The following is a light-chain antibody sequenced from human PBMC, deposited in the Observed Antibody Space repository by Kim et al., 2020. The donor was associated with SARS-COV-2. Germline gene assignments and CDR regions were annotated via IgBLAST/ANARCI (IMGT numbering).Light chain of an antibody. CDR1: SGHSNYA. Sequence: ASVKLTCTLSSGHSNYAIAWHQQQPEKGPRYLMKVNSDGSHKKGAGTPDRFSGSSSGAERYLTISSLQSEDEADYYCQTWGTGVAVFGGGTQLTVL. V-gene: IGLV4-69*01. CDR3: QTWGTGVAV. J-gene: IGLJ3*02. CDR2: VNSDGSH.